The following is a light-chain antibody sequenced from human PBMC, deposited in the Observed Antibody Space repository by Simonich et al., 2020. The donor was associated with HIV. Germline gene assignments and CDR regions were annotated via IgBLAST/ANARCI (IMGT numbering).Light chain of an antibody. Sequence: DIVMTQSPLSLPVTPGEPASIPCRSSQSLLHSNGYNYLDWYLQKPGQCPQPLIYLGSNRASGVPDRFSGRGSGTDFTLKISRVEAEDVGVYYCMQALQTPRTFGGGTKVEIK. J-gene: IGKJ4*01. CDR1: QSLLHSNGYNY. CDR3: MQALQTPRT. V-gene: IGKV2-28*01. CDR2: LGS.